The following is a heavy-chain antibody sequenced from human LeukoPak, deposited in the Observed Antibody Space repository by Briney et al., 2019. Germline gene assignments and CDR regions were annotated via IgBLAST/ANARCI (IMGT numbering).Heavy chain of an antibody. Sequence: SETLSLTCAVSGGSISSSNWWSWVRQPPGKGLEWIGQIYHSGSTYYNPSLKSRVTISVDTSKNQFSLKLSSVTAADTAVYYCARQAYSSNLGWFDPWGQGTLVTVSS. CDR1: GGSISSSNW. CDR3: ARQAYSSNLGWFDP. D-gene: IGHD6-13*01. J-gene: IGHJ5*02. V-gene: IGHV4-4*02. CDR2: IYHSGST.